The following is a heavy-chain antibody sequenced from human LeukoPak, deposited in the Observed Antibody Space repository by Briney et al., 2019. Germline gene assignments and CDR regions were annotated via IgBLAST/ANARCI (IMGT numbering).Heavy chain of an antibody. CDR1: GFTFKRNG. CDR3: AKASASGWTVGYYFDY. Sequence: PGRSLRLSCAASGFTFKRNGMHWVRQTPGKGLEWVAVISYDGSNKYYTDSVRGRFTISRDNSKNTLYLQMNSLRAEDTAVYYCAKASASGWTVGYYFDYWGQGTLVTVS. J-gene: IGHJ4*02. CDR2: ISYDGSNK. V-gene: IGHV3-30*18. D-gene: IGHD6-19*01.